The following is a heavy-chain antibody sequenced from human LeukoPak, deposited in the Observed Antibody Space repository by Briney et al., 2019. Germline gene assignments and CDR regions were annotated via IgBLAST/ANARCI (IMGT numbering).Heavy chain of an antibody. J-gene: IGHJ5*02. V-gene: IGHV3-20*01. CDR1: GFTFSSYS. CDR3: ARDSKIAAAGDHNNWFDP. D-gene: IGHD6-13*01. CDR2: INWNGGST. Sequence: GGSLRLSCAASGFTFSSYSMNWVRQAPGKGLEWVSGINWNGGSTGYADSVKGRFTISRDNAKNSLYLQMNSLRAEDTALYHCARDSKIAAAGDHNNWFDPWGQGTLVTVSS.